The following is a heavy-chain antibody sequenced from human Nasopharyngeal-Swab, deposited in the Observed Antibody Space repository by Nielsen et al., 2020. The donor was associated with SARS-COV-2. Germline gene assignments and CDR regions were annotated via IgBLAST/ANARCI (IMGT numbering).Heavy chain of an antibody. CDR3: AKSPITMVRGVIIASYYYYGMDV. CDR2: INSDGSST. V-gene: IGHV3-74*01. J-gene: IGHJ6*02. Sequence: GGSLRLSCAASGFTFSSYWMHWVRQAPGKGLVWVSRINSDGSSTSYADSVKGRFTISRDNAKNTLYLQMNSLRAEDTAVYYCAKSPITMVRGVIIASYYYYGMDVWGQGTTVTVSS. CDR1: GFTFSSYW. D-gene: IGHD3-10*01.